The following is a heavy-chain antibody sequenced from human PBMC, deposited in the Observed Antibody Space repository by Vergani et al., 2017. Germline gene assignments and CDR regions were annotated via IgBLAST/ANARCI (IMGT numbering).Heavy chain of an antibody. CDR2: ISESGST. V-gene: IGHV4-34*01. Sequence: QVQLQQWGAGLLKPSETLSLTCAVYGGTLSGYYWSWIRQPPGKELEWIGEISESGSTNYNPSLKSGVTISINTSKSHFSWKLSSVTAADTAVYYCARVVMYGWFDPWGQGTLVTVSS. CDR1: GGTLSGYY. D-gene: IGHD2-8*01. CDR3: ARVVMYGWFDP. J-gene: IGHJ5*02.